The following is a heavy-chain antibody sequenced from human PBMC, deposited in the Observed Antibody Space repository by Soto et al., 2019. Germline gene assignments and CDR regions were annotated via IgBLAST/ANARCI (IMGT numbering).Heavy chain of an antibody. Sequence: GGSLRLSCAGSGFTFSNYAIIWVRQAPGRGLEWVSVISDRGYTTYYADYVKGRFTISRDNSKNTLNLKMNSLRAEDTAVYYCARCGGNICYFLDYWGQGTQVTVSS. D-gene: IGHD2-15*01. CDR1: GFTFSNYA. J-gene: IGHJ4*02. CDR3: ARCGGNICYFLDY. V-gene: IGHV3-23*01. CDR2: ISDRGYTT.